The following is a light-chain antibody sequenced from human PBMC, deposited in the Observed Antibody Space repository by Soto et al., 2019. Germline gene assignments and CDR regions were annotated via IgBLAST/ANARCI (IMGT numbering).Light chain of an antibody. V-gene: IGKV1-39*01. Sequence: DLQMTQSPSSLSASVGARVTITCRASQSISSYLNWYQQKPGKAPNLLIYAASSLQSGVPPRFSGSGSGTDFTLTISSLQPEYFATDYCQQSYSTWTFGQGTKVDIK. CDR3: QQSYSTWT. CDR1: QSISSY. CDR2: AAS. J-gene: IGKJ1*01.